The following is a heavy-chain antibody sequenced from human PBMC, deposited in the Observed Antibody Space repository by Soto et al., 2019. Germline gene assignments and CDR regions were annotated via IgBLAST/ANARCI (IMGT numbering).Heavy chain of an antibody. CDR3: ARYSGKYQGPIDY. Sequence: QVQLVESGGGVVQPGRYLSLSCAASGFTFSHYGIHWVRQAPGNGLEWLAVISYDGSNKHYADSVKGRFTVSRDNSKNTLYLQMNSLRAEDTAVYFCARYSGKYQGPIDYWGQGTLVTVSS. D-gene: IGHD1-26*01. CDR2: ISYDGSNK. CDR1: GFTFSHYG. V-gene: IGHV3-30*03. J-gene: IGHJ4*02.